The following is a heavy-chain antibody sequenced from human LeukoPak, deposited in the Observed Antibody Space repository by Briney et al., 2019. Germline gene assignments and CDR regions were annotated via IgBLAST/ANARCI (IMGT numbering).Heavy chain of an antibody. CDR2: INPSGGST. J-gene: IGHJ2*01. D-gene: IGHD3-22*01. V-gene: IGHV1-46*01. Sequence: ASVKVSCKASGYTFTSYYMHWVRQAPGQGLEWMGIINPSGGSTSYAQKFQGRVTMTRDTSTSTVYMELSSLRSEDTAVYYCARVRPPFYSCDSSGYEGGFDLWGRGTLVTVPS. CDR1: GYTFTSYY. CDR3: ARVRPPFYSCDSSGYEGGFDL.